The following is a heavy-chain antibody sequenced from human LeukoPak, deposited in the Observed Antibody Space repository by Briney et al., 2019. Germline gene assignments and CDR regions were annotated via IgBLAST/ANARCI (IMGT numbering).Heavy chain of an antibody. V-gene: IGHV3-64*02. D-gene: IGHD1-26*01. CDR2: ISSDGGST. J-gene: IGHJ4*02. Sequence: PGGSVRLFCAASGFTFSSYAKSWVRQAPGKGLEYISSISSDGGSTYYADSVKGRFTIYRDNSKNTLYLQMGRLRAEDMAVYYCARSNNIVVATYFGYWAQGPLVTVSS. CDR1: GFTFSSYA. CDR3: ARSNNIVVATYFGY.